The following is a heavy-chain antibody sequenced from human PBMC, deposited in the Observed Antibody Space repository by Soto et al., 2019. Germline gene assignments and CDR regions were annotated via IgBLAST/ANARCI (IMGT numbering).Heavy chain of an antibody. V-gene: IGHV3-53*01. CDR2: INSGGGS. J-gene: IGHJ3*02. CDR1: GLTVSSNH. Sequence: PGGSLRLSCAASGLTVSSNHMTWVRQAPGKGLEWVSIINSGGGSSYADSVKGRFTVSRDDSTNTLFLQMNSLRAEDTAVYFCANYCYSGGKAPGALDIWGQGTMVTVSS. CDR3: ANYCYSGGKAPGALDI. D-gene: IGHD2-15*01.